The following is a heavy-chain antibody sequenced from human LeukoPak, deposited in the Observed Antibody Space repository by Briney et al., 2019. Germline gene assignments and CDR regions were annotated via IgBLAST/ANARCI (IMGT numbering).Heavy chain of an antibody. D-gene: IGHD2-2*01. CDR3: ARGIVVVPAAGGRYYYGMDV. V-gene: IGHV4-34*01. CDR1: GGSFSGYY. Sequence: SETLSLTCAVYGGSFSGYYWSWIRQPPGKGLGWIGEINHSGSTNYNPSLKSRVTISVDTSKNQFSLKLSSVTAADTAVYYCARGIVVVPAAGGRYYYGMDVWGQGTTVTVSS. J-gene: IGHJ6*02. CDR2: INHSGST.